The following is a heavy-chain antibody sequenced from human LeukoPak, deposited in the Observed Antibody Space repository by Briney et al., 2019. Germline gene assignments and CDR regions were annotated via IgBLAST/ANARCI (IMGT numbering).Heavy chain of an antibody. V-gene: IGHV3-53*01. CDR3: ASGYSGYQSDY. CDR1: GFTVGSNY. J-gene: IGHJ4*02. Sequence: PGGSLRLSCAASGFTVGSNYMSWVRQAPGKGLEWVSVIYGGGSTDYADSVKGRFTISRDNAKNSLYLQMNSLRVEDTAVYYCASGYSGYQSDYWGQGTLVTVSS. CDR2: IYGGGST. D-gene: IGHD5-12*01.